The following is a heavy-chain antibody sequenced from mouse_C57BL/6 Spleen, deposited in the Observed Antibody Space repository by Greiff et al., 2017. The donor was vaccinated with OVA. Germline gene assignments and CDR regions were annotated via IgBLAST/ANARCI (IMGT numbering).Heavy chain of an antibody. CDR1: GYTFTSYG. CDR2: IYIGNGYT. Sequence: EVKLVESGAELVRPGSSVKMSCKTSGYTFTSYGINWVKQRPGQGLEWIGYIYIGNGYTEYNEKFKGKATLTSDTSSSTAYMQLSSLTSEDSAIYFCASPYYYGSSYFDYWGQGTTLTVSS. V-gene: IGHV1-58*01. CDR3: ASPYYYGSSYFDY. D-gene: IGHD1-1*01. J-gene: IGHJ2*01.